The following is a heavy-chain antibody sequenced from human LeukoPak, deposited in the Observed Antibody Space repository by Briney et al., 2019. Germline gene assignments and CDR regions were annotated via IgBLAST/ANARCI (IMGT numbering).Heavy chain of an antibody. CDR3: ARRAVTTHDYYYYYMDV. Sequence: SETLSLTCTVSGGSISSYYWSWIRQPPGKGLEWIGYIYTSGSTNYNPSLKSRVTISVDTSKNQFSLKLSSVTAADTAVYYCARRAVTTHDYYYYYMDVWGKGTTVTVS. J-gene: IGHJ6*03. V-gene: IGHV4-4*09. CDR2: IYTSGST. D-gene: IGHD4-11*01. CDR1: GGSISSYY.